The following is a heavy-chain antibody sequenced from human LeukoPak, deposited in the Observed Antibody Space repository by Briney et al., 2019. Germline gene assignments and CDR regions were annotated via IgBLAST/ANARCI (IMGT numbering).Heavy chain of an antibody. V-gene: IGHV1-2*02. CDR3: ARARLLYCTNGVCYMSPFDY. J-gene: IGHJ4*02. Sequence: GASAKVSCKASGYTFTGYYMHWVRQAPGQGLEWMGWINPNSGGTNYAQKFQGRVTMTRDTSISTAYMELSRLRSDDTAVYYCARARLLYCTNGVCYMSPFDYWGQGTLVTVSS. CDR2: INPNSGGT. CDR1: GYTFTGYY. D-gene: IGHD2-8*01.